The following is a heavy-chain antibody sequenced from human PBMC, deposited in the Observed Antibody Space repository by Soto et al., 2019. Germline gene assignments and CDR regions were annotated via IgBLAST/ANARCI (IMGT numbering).Heavy chain of an antibody. CDR1: GFTFSNYA. J-gene: IGHJ4*02. Sequence: GGSLRLSCAASGFTFSNYALTWVRQAPGKGLEWVSTISGSGGSTDYADSVKGRFSISRDNSKNILYLQMDSLRAEDTAVYYCAKSPLVSLSNWPYFDSWGQGTLVTVS. CDR2: ISGSGGST. V-gene: IGHV3-23*01. D-gene: IGHD3-10*01. CDR3: AKSPLVSLSNWPYFDS.